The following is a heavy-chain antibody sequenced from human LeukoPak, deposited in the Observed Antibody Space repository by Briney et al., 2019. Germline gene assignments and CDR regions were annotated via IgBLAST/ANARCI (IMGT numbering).Heavy chain of an antibody. J-gene: IGHJ6*02. CDR1: GFTFSSYW. CDR2: IKQDGSEK. V-gene: IGHV3-7*01. D-gene: IGHD5-12*01. CDR3: ARRFGGYDNYYYYDGMDV. Sequence: GGSLRLSCAASGFTFSSYWMSWVRQAPGKGLEGVANIKQDGSEKYYVDSVKGRFTISRDHAKNSLYLQTNSLRAEDTAVYYCARRFGGYDNYYYYDGMDVWGQGTTVTVSS.